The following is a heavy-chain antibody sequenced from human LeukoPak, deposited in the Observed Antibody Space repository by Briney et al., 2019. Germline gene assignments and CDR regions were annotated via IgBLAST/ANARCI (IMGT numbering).Heavy chain of an antibody. CDR2: INHSGST. V-gene: IGHV4-34*01. CDR1: GGSFSGYY. D-gene: IGHD3-3*01. CDR3: ASFGVEGITIFGAVPSPS. Sequence: PSETLSLTCAVYGGSFSGYYWSWIRQPPGKGLEWIGEINHSGSTNYNPSLKSRVTISVDTSKNQFSLKLSSVTAADTAVYYCASFGVEGITIFGAVPSPSWGQGTLVTVSS. J-gene: IGHJ4*02.